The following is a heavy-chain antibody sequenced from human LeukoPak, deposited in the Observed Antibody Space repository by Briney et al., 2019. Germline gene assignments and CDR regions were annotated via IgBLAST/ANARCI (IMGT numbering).Heavy chain of an antibody. D-gene: IGHD4-11*01. CDR3: ARRDYSNYVKVFDY. J-gene: IGHJ4*02. Sequence: SQTLSLTCAISGDSVSSNSAAWNWIRQSPSRGLEWLGRTYYRSKWYNDYAVSVKSRITINPDTSKNQFSLKLSSVTAADTAVYYCARRDYSNYVKVFDYWGQGTLVTVSS. CDR2: TYYRSKWYN. V-gene: IGHV6-1*01. CDR1: GDSVSSNSAA.